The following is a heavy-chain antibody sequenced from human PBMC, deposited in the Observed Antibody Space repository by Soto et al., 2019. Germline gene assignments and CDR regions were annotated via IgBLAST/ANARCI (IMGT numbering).Heavy chain of an antibody. V-gene: IGHV3-7*01. CDR2: IKPDGSEK. Sequence: GGSLRLSCAASGFTFSNYWMSWVRQAPGKGLEWVANIKPDGSEKFYVDSLKGRFTMSRDNAKNSLYLQMNSLRVDDTAVYYCAREQAYNWAPADYFDYWGQGTLVTVSS. J-gene: IGHJ4*02. D-gene: IGHD1-1*01. CDR3: AREQAYNWAPADYFDY. CDR1: GFTFSNYW.